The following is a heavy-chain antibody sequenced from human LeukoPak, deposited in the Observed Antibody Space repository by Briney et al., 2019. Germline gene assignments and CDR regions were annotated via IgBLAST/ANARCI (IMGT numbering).Heavy chain of an antibody. CDR1: GGSISSGSYY. CDR3: ARGDSSGWYALNPYWYFDL. J-gene: IGHJ2*01. V-gene: IGHV4-39*07. Sequence: PSETLSLTCTVSGGSISSGSYYWGWIRQPPGKGLEWIGSIYYSGSTYYNPSLKSRVTISVDTSKNQFSLKLSSVTAADTAVYYCARGDSSGWYALNPYWYFDLWGRGTLVTVSS. CDR2: IYYSGST. D-gene: IGHD6-19*01.